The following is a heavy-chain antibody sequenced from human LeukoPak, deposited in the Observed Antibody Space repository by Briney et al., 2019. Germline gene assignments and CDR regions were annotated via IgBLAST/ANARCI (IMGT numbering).Heavy chain of an antibody. CDR2: IWYEGNNK. V-gene: IGHV3-33*01. Sequence: PGGSLRLSCAAPGFIFSSFGMRCVRQALGEGLGWGAAIWYEGNNKYYAESVRGRFTLSRDKSRSTLYLQMNSLRDENTAVYYGAREVGNYYGDPVVYWGQGTLVTVSS. CDR3: AREVGNYYGDPVVY. D-gene: IGHD4-17*01. J-gene: IGHJ4*02. CDR1: GFIFSSFG.